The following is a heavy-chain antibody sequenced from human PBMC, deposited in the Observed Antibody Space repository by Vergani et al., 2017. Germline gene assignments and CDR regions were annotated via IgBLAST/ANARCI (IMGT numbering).Heavy chain of an antibody. Sequence: QVQLQESGPGLVKPSQTLSLTCTVSGGSISSGSYYWSWIRQPAGKGLEWIGRIYTSGSTNYNPSLKSRVTISVDTSKNQFSLKLSAVTAADTAVSYCARDVGATFSHFDYWGQGTLVTVSS. CDR1: GGSISSGSYY. J-gene: IGHJ4*02. CDR3: ARDVGATFSHFDY. D-gene: IGHD1-26*01. CDR2: IYTSGST. V-gene: IGHV4-61*02.